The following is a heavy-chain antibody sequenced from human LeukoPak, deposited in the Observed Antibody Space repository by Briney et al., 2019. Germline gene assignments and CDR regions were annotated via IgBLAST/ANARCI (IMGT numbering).Heavy chain of an antibody. CDR1: GFTFSTYS. V-gene: IGHV3-48*04. D-gene: IGHD3-10*01. Sequence: GGSLRLSCAASGFTFSTYSMNWVRQAPGKGLEWISSISSGSSTIYYADSVKGRFTISRGNAKNSLYLQMNSLRAEDTAVYYCANDYGSGSYRYFDYRGQGTLVTVSS. CDR3: ANDYGSGSYRYFDY. CDR2: ISSGSSTI. J-gene: IGHJ4*02.